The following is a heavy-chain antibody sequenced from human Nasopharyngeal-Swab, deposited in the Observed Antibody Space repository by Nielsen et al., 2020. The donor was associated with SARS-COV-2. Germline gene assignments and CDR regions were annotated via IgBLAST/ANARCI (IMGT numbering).Heavy chain of an antibody. CDR2: IYYSGST. V-gene: IGHV4-39*01. J-gene: IGHJ4*02. CDR1: GGSISSSSYY. D-gene: IGHD5-24*01. Sequence: SETLSLPCTVSGGSISSSSYYWGWIRQPPGKGLEWIGSIYYSGSTYYNPSLKSRVTISVDTSKNQFSLKLSSVTAADTAVYYCARQAYRRWLQLRAHFDYWGQGTLVTVSS. CDR3: ARQAYRRWLQLRAHFDY.